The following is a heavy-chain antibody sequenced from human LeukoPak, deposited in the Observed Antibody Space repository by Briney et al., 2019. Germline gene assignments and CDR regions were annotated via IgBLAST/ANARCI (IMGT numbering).Heavy chain of an antibody. CDR2: VHYRGAT. V-gene: IGHV4-59*04. J-gene: IGHJ2*01. Sequence: NPGGSLRLSCAASGFTFSSYWMSWVRQAPGKGLEWIGNVHYRGATSYNPALRSRLTISRDTSLNQFSLTLSSVTAADSAVYYCARHTSRGARRLSGSYRGGYFDLWGRGTLVTVSS. D-gene: IGHD1-26*01. CDR3: ARHTSRGARRLSGSYRGGYFDL. CDR1: GFTFSSYW.